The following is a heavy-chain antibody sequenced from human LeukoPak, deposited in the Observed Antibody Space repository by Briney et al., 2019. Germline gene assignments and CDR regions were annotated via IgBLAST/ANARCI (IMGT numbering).Heavy chain of an antibody. CDR3: ARAHTVTISAEYFQH. D-gene: IGHD4-17*01. J-gene: IGHJ1*01. CDR2: IIPILGIA. V-gene: IGHV1-69*04. CDR1: GGTFSSYA. Sequence: GSSVKVSCKASGGTFSSYAISWVRQAPGQGLEWMGRIIPILGIANYAQKFQGRVTITADKSTSTAYMELSSLRSEDTAVYYCARAHTVTISAEYFQHWGQGTLVTVSS.